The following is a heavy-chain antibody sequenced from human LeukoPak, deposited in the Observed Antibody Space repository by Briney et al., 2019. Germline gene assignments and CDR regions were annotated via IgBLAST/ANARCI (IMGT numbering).Heavy chain of an antibody. V-gene: IGHV3-30*18. CDR2: ISYDGSNK. J-gene: IGHJ5*02. CDR1: GFTFSSYG. CDR3: AKALYDFWSGYPEYNWFDP. D-gene: IGHD3-3*01. Sequence: GGSLRLSCAASGFTFSSYGMHWVRQAPVKGLEWVAVISYDGSNKYYADSVKGRFTISRDNSKNTLYLQMNSLRAEDTAVYYCAKALYDFWSGYPEYNWFDPWGQGTLVTVSS.